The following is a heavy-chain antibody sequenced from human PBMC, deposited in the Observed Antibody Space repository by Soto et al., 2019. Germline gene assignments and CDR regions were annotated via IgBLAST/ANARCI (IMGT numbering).Heavy chain of an antibody. CDR3: TTAWARGYYYYGMDV. Sequence: GGSLRLSCAASGFSFTNAWMNWVRQAPGKGLEWVGRSKSKTNGGTTDYAEPVKGRFTISSEDSKNTLYLQKYSLKTEHTAVYYCTTAWARGYYYYGMDVWGQGTTVTVSS. J-gene: IGHJ6*02. CDR2: SKSKTNGGTT. V-gene: IGHV3-15*07. CDR1: GFSFTNAW. D-gene: IGHD3-22*01.